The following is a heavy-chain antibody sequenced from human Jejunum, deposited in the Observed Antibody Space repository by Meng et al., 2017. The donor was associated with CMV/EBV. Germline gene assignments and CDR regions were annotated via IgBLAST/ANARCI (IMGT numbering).Heavy chain of an antibody. Sequence: RRNGKKWERKEKGKGMEGEENKRKEGRNKYKEEKEKGRLTKKREKSKNTMYLQMSRMRLEDTAEYYCAKRIEGWQENYYFGVDVWGQGTTVTVSS. CDR1: RRNG. J-gene: IGHJ6*02. CDR3: AKRIEGWQENYYFGVDV. D-gene: IGHD2-15*01. V-gene: IGHV3-30*02. CDR2: KRKEGRNK.